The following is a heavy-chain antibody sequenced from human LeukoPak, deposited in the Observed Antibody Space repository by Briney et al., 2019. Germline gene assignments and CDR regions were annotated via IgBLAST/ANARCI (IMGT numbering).Heavy chain of an antibody. V-gene: IGHV1-24*01. D-gene: IGHD3-10*01. Sequence: ASVKVSCKASGYTFTGYYMHWVRQAPGKGLEWMGGFDPEDGETIYAQKFQGRVTMTEDTSTDTAYMELSSLRSEDTAVYYCASRLLWFGEARKDWFDPWGQGTLVTVSS. J-gene: IGHJ5*02. CDR1: GYTFTGYY. CDR2: FDPEDGET. CDR3: ASRLLWFGEARKDWFDP.